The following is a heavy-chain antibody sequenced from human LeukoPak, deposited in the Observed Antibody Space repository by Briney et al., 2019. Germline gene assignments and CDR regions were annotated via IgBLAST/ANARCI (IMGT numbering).Heavy chain of an antibody. CDR2: INHSGST. CDR3: ARGQLRYDFWSGYFNWFDP. J-gene: IGHJ5*02. Sequence: SETLSLTCAVYGGSFSGYYWSWIRQPPGKGLEWIGEINHSGSTNYNPSLKSRVTISVDTSKNQFSLKLSSVTAADTAVYYCARGQLRYDFWSGYFNWFDPWGQGTLVTVSS. V-gene: IGHV4-34*01. D-gene: IGHD3-3*01. CDR1: GGSFSGYY.